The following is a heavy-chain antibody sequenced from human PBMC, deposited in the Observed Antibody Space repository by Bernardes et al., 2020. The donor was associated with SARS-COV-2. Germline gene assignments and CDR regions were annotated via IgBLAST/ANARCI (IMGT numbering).Heavy chain of an antibody. CDR2: INPSSGVT. D-gene: IGHD3-10*01. Sequence: ASVKVSCKASGYTFPHYYIHWVRQAPGQGFEWMGWINPSSGVTNYAQKFQGGVTMTRDTSISTAYMELSSLRADDTAVFYCARGPISSIDHWGQGSLVTVSS. CDR1: GYTFPHYY. V-gene: IGHV1-2*02. J-gene: IGHJ4*02. CDR3: ARGPISSIDH.